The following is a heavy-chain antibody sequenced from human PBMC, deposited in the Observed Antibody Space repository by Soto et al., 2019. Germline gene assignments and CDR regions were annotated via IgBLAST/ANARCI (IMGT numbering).Heavy chain of an antibody. CDR1: GGSISSSSYY. J-gene: IGHJ4*02. CDR2: IYYSGST. Sequence: SETLSLTCTVSGGSISSSSYYWGWIRQPPGKGLEWIGSIYYSGSTYYNPSLKSRVTISVDMSKNHVSLILKSVNVADSAVYYCARGHFDSRGYSNALDYWGQGIQVTVSS. D-gene: IGHD3-22*01. CDR3: ARGHFDSRGYSNALDY. V-gene: IGHV4-39*02.